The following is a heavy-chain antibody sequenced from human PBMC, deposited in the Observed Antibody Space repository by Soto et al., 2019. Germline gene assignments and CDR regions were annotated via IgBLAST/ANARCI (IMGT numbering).Heavy chain of an antibody. J-gene: IGHJ4*02. CDR2: IYHSGST. CDR1: GGSISSGGYS. Sequence: PSETLSLTCAVSGGSISSGGYSWSWIRQPPGKGLEWIGYIYHSGSTYYNPSLKSRVTISVDRSKNQFSLKLSSVTAADTAVYYCARGGGYYDSSGYKGFDYWGQGTLVTVSS. V-gene: IGHV4-30-2*01. CDR3: ARGGGYYDSSGYKGFDY. D-gene: IGHD3-22*01.